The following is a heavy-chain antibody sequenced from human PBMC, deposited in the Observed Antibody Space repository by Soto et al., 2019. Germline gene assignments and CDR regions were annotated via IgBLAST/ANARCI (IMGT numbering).Heavy chain of an antibody. D-gene: IGHD3-10*01. V-gene: IGHV1-69*02. J-gene: IGHJ6*02. Sequence: GASVKVSCKASGGTFSSYTISWVRQAPGQGLEWMGRINPISGITNYAQKFQGRVTITTDKSTSTAYMELSSLRSDDTAVYYCARQFPDYNSGSYGYGMDVWGQGTTVTVSS. CDR1: GGTFSSYT. CDR3: ARQFPDYNSGSYGYGMDV. CDR2: INPISGIT.